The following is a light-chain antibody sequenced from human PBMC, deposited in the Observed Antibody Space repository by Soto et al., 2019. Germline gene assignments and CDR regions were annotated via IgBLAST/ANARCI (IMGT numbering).Light chain of an antibody. CDR2: EGA. Sequence: QSVLTQPASVSGSPGQSITISCTGTGSFVGSYNLVSWYQLHPGKAPKLIIFEGAKRPSGVSSRFSGSKSGNTASLTISGLQAEDEADYYCCSYGDTNPFILFGGGTKLTVL. V-gene: IGLV2-23*01. CDR1: GSFVGSYNL. J-gene: IGLJ2*01. CDR3: CSYGDTNPFIL.